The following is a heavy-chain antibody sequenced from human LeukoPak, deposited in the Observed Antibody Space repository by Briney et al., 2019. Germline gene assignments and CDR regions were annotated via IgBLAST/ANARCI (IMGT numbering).Heavy chain of an antibody. CDR1: GGYISTYH. V-gene: IGHV4-59*06. J-gene: IGHJ4*02. Sequence: SETLSLTCSVSGGYISTYHWSWIRQPPGKGLEWIGYIYYSGSTYYNPSLKSRVTISVDTSKNQFSLKLSSVTAADTAVYYCARMVTAWYYFDYWGQGTLVTVSS. CDR3: ARMVTAWYYFDY. D-gene: IGHD2-21*02. CDR2: IYYSGST.